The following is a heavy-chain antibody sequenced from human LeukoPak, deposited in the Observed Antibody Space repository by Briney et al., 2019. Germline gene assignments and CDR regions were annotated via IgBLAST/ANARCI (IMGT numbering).Heavy chain of an antibody. V-gene: IGHV1-18*04. CDR3: ARDWGCSGCSCWDSHDAFYI. CDR2: ISAYNGNT. J-gene: IGHJ3*02. D-gene: IGHD2-15*01. Sequence: ASVKVFCKASGYTFTSYGISWVRQALGQGLEWMGWISAYNGNTNYAQKLQGRVTMTTDTSTSTAYMELRSLRSDDPAVYYCARDWGCSGCSCWDSHDAFYIWGQGTMVTVSS. CDR1: GYTFTSYG.